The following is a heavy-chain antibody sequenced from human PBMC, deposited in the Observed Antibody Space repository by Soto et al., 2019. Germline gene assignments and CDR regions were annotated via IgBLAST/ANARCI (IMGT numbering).Heavy chain of an antibody. CDR3: TRGREVTVTDDLVAFDI. CDR1: GGSFSGYF. Sequence: QVQLQQWGAGLIKPSETLSLSFAVYGGSFSGYFWSWIRQPPGKGLEWIGEINHSGSTNYNPSLKSRVTISVDTSKNQFSLKLSSVTAADMARSYCTRGREVTVTDDLVAFDIWGQGTRVTVSS. D-gene: IGHD4-17*01. J-gene: IGHJ3*02. CDR2: INHSGST. V-gene: IGHV4-34*01.